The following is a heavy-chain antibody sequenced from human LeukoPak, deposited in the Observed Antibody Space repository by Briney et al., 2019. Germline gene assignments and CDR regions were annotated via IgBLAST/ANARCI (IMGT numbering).Heavy chain of an antibody. CDR2: IYYSGST. D-gene: IGHD3-10*01. CDR3: ARPMVRGKLGAFDI. Sequence: PSETLSLTCTVSGGSISSSSYYWGWIRQPPGKGLEWIGSIYYSGSTYYNPSLKSRVTISVDTSKNQFSLKLSSVTAADTAVYYCARPMVRGKLGAFDIWGQGTMVTVSS. V-gene: IGHV4-39*07. CDR1: GGSISSSSYY. J-gene: IGHJ3*02.